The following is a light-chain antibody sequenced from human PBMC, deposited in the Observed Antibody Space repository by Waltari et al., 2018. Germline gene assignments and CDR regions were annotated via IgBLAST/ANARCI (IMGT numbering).Light chain of an antibody. V-gene: IGKV1-5*03. Sequence: DIQMTQSPSTLSASVGGRVTITCRASQSISSWLAWYQQKPGKAPKLLIYKASTVESGVPSRFSGSGSGTEFTLTISSLQPDDFATYYCQQYNSYVLTFGGGTKVEIK. CDR3: QQYNSYVLT. CDR1: QSISSW. J-gene: IGKJ4*01. CDR2: KAS.